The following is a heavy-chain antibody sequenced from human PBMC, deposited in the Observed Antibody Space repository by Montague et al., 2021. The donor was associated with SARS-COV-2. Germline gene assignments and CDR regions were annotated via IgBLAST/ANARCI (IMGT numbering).Heavy chain of an antibody. CDR1: GGSISSYY. J-gene: IGHJ6*02. CDR3: TRDSRTSGWGYWYHGLDV. V-gene: IGHV4-59*01. Sequence: SETLSLTCTVSGGSISSYYWSWIRQPPGKGLEWIGYIYYSGSTNYNPSLKSRVIISVDTSKNQFSLKLSSVTAADTAVYYCTRDSRTSGWGYWYHGLDVWGQGTTVIVSS. CDR2: IYYSGST. D-gene: IGHD6-19*01.